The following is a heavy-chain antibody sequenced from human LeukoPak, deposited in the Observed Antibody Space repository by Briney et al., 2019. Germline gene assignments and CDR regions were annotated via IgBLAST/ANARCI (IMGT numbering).Heavy chain of an antibody. V-gene: IGHV3-23*01. CDR1: GFTSSSYA. CDR3: AKDRVVRGVTPNWFDP. D-gene: IGHD3-10*01. J-gene: IGHJ5*02. CDR2: ISGSGGST. Sequence: GGSLRLSCAASGFTSSSYAMSWVRQAPGKGLEWVSAISGSGGSTYYADSVKGRFTISRDNSKNTLYLQMNSLRAEDTAAYYCAKDRVVRGVTPNWFDPWGQGTLVTVSS.